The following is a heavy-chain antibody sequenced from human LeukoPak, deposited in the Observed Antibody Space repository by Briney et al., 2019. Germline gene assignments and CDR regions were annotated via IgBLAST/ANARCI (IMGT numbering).Heavy chain of an antibody. CDR2: IRYDESNK. J-gene: IGHJ6*03. V-gene: IGHV3-30*02. CDR3: AKDRAVAGTYYYYYMDV. D-gene: IGHD6-19*01. CDR1: GFTFSSYG. Sequence: PGGSLRLSCAAYGFTFSSYGMHWVRQAPGKGLEWVAFIRYDESNKYYADSVKGRFTISRDNSQNTLYLQIHSLRAEDTAVYYCAKDRAVAGTYYYYYMDVWGKGTTVTVSS.